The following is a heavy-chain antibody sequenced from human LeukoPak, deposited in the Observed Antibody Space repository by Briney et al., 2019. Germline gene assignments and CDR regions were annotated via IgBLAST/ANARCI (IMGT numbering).Heavy chain of an antibody. D-gene: IGHD3-10*01. CDR1: GFTFSSYD. V-gene: IGHV3-13*01. CDR3: ARALYGSGIDL. CDR2: IGTAGDT. J-gene: IGHJ2*01. Sequence: PGGSLRLSCAASGFTFSSYDMHWVRQATGKGLEWVSAIGTAGDTYYPGSVKGRFTISRENAKNSLYLQMNSLRAGGTAVYYCARALYGSGIDLWGRGTLVTVSS.